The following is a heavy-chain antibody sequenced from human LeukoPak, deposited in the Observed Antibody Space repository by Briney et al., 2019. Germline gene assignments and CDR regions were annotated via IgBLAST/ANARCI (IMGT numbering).Heavy chain of an antibody. Sequence: ASVKVSCKASGYTFTGYYMHWVRQAPGQGLEWMGWIIPNSGGTNYAQKFQGRVTTTRDTSISTAYMELSRLRSDDTAVYYCASSIAVAAPTDYWGQGTLVTVSS. D-gene: IGHD6-19*01. V-gene: IGHV1-2*02. J-gene: IGHJ4*02. CDR2: IIPNSGGT. CDR1: GYTFTGYY. CDR3: ASSIAVAAPTDY.